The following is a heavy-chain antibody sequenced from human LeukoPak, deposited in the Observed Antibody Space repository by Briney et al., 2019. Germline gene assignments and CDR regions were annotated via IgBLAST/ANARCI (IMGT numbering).Heavy chain of an antibody. CDR3: ARVDSGYDYYFDY. CDR1: GGSISSSSYY. J-gene: IGHJ4*02. V-gene: IGHV4-31*03. D-gene: IGHD5-12*01. CDR2: IYYSGST. Sequence: PSETLSLTCTVSGGSISSSSYYWGWIRQPPGKGLEWIGYIYYSGSTYYNPSLKSRVTISVDTSKNQFSLKLSSVTAADTAVYYCARVDSGYDYYFDYWGQGTLVTVSS.